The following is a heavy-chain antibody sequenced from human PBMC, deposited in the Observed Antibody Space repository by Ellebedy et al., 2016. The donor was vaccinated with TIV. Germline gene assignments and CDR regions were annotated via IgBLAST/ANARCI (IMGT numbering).Heavy chain of an antibody. J-gene: IGHJ6*02. Sequence: PGGSLRLSCAASGFTFSSYEMNWVRQAPGKGLEWISYISSTGSFIYYADSVRGRFTISRDNAKNSLYLQMNSLRAEDTAVYYCARVMDVWGRGTTVTVSS. CDR3: ARVMDV. CDR2: ISSTGSFI. V-gene: IGHV3-48*03. CDR1: GFTFSSYE.